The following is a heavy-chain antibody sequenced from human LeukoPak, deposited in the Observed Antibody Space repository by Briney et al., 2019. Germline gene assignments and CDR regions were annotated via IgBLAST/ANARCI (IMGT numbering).Heavy chain of an antibody. CDR2: INSDGSST. Sequence: PGGSLRLSCAASGFTFSSYWMHWVRQAPGKGLVWVSRINSDGSSTSYADSVKGRFTISRDNSKNTLYLQMNSLRAEDTAVYFCTRVHCSTGVCYSFDYWGQGTLVTVSS. CDR3: TRVHCSTGVCYSFDY. CDR1: GFTFSSYW. D-gene: IGHD2-8*01. J-gene: IGHJ4*02. V-gene: IGHV3-74*01.